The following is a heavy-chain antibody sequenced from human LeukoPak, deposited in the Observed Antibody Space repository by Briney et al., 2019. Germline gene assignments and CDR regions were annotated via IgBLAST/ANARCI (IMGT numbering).Heavy chain of an antibody. Sequence: PSETLSLTCTVSGYSISSGHYWGWIRQPPGKGLKWIGSMYHSGSTYYNPPLKSRVTISEDTSKNQFSLKLSSVTAADTAVYYCARVWFGELINYWGQGTLVTVSS. V-gene: IGHV4-38-2*02. CDR1: GYSISSGHY. CDR3: ARVWFGELINY. CDR2: MYHSGST. J-gene: IGHJ4*02. D-gene: IGHD3-10*01.